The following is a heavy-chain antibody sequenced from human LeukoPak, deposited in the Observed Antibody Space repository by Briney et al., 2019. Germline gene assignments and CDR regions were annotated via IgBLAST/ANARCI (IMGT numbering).Heavy chain of an antibody. D-gene: IGHD6-19*01. CDR2: INPNSGGT. V-gene: IGHV1-2*02. CDR1: GYTFTGYY. J-gene: IGHJ5*02. CDR3: ARESISSGWSSNWFDP. Sequence: ASVKVSCKASGYTFTGYYMHWVRQAPGQGLEWMGWINPNSGGTNYAQKFQGRVTMTRDTSISTAYMELSGLRSDDTAVYYCARESISSGWSSNWFDPWGQGTLVTVSS.